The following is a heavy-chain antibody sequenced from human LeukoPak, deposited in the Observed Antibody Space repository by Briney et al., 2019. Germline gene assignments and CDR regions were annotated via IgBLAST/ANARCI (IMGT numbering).Heavy chain of an antibody. CDR1: GGSFSGNY. CDR3: ARGHDYGGNTLGWYYYYYMDV. Sequence: SETLSLTCAVYGGSFSGNYWSWIRQPPGKGLEWIGEINHSGSTNYNPSLKSRVTISVDTSKNQFSLKLSSVTAADTAVYYCARGHDYGGNTLGWYYYYYMDVWGKGTTVTVSS. V-gene: IGHV4-34*01. CDR2: INHSGST. D-gene: IGHD4-23*01. J-gene: IGHJ6*03.